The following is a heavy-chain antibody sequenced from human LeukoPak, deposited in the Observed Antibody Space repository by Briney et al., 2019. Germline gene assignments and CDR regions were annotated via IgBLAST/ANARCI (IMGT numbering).Heavy chain of an antibody. Sequence: ASVKVSCRASGYTFTSYTMHWVRQAPGHRLEWMGWINVGNGNIKYSQNFRGRVTITRDTSASTVYMELSSLRSEDTAVYYCVRAPRDTPPFDHWGQGTLVTVSS. CDR1: GYTFTSYT. CDR2: INVGNGNI. D-gene: IGHD2-15*01. J-gene: IGHJ4*02. CDR3: VRAPRDTPPFDH. V-gene: IGHV1-3*01.